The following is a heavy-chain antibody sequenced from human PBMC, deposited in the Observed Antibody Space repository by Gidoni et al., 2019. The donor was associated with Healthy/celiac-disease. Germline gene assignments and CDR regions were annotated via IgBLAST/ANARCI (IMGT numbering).Heavy chain of an antibody. V-gene: IGHV3-21*01. D-gene: IGHD6-13*01. Sequence: GFTFSSYSMNWVRQAPGKGLEWVSSISSSSSYIYYADSVKGRFTISRDNAKNSLYLQMNSLRAEDPAVYYCARSRVGSSWKTFDPWGQGTLVTVSS. CDR3: ARSRVGSSWKTFDP. CDR1: GFTFSSYS. CDR2: ISSSSSYI. J-gene: IGHJ5*02.